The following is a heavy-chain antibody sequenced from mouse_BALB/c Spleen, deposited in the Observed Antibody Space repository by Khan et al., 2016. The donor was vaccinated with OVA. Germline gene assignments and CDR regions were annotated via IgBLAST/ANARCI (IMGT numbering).Heavy chain of an antibody. CDR2: IYPSDSYT. Sequence: VQLQESGTELVRPGASVKLSCKASGYTFTNYWINWVQQRPGKGLEWIGNIYPSDSYTNYHQKFKDKATLTVDKSSSTAYMQLSSPTSEDSAVYYCTREGVDGSSLAYWGQGTLVTVSA. V-gene: IGHV1-69*02. D-gene: IGHD2-3*01. J-gene: IGHJ3*01. CDR3: TREGVDGSSLAY. CDR1: GYTFTNYW.